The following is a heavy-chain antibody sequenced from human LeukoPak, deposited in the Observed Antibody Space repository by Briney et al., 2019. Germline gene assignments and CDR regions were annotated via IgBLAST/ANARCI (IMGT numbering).Heavy chain of an antibody. CDR1: GGSFSGYY. CDR2: INHSGST. V-gene: IGHV4-34*01. J-gene: IGHJ4*02. Sequence: SETLSLTCAVYGGSFSGYYWSWIRQPPGKGLEWIGEINHSGSTNYNPSLKSRVTISVDTSKNQFSLKLSSVTAADTAVYYCAILTGEYYFDYWGQGTLVTVSS. CDR3: AILTGEYYFDY. D-gene: IGHD7-27*01.